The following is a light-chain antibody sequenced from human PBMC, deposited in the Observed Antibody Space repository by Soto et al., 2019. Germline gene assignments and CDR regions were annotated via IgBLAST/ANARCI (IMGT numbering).Light chain of an antibody. CDR3: QQYNTFSYT. CDR1: QSISTW. Sequence: DIQMTQTPATLSASVGDRVTITCRASQSISTWLAWYQQKPGKAPKLLIYDASTLEGGVPSRFGGSGSGTEFALTISSLQPDDFATYYCQQYNTFSYTFGRGTKLEIK. V-gene: IGKV1-5*01. CDR2: DAS. J-gene: IGKJ2*01.